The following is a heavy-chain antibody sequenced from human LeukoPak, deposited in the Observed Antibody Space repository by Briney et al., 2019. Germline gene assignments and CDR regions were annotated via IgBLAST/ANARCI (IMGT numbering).Heavy chain of an antibody. D-gene: IGHD3-3*01. CDR2: ISDGGDDT. Sequence: GGSLRLSCAASGFTFSNYAMSWVRQAPGKGREWVEEISDGGDDTGYADSVRGRFTISRDNSKNTVNLQMNSLTADDTAVYYCAKDIGVTDYYFDNWGQGTLVTVSS. CDR1: GFTFSNYA. J-gene: IGHJ4*02. CDR3: AKDIGVTDYYFDN. V-gene: IGHV3-23*01.